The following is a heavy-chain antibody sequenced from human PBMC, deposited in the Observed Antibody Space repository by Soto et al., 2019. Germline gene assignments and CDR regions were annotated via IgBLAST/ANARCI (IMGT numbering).Heavy chain of an antibody. J-gene: IGHJ4*02. CDR2: TYYRSKWYN. CDR3: GSEGVRGWINY. CDR1: GDTVSSNSAS. V-gene: IGHV6-1*01. Sequence: PSQTLSLTCAISGDTVSSNSASWTWVRQSPSRGLEWLGRTYYRSKWYNDYAISMKSRITINPDTSKNQFSLHLSSVAPEDTAVYFVGSEGVRGWINYWGQGTLVTVSS. D-gene: IGHD2-2*03.